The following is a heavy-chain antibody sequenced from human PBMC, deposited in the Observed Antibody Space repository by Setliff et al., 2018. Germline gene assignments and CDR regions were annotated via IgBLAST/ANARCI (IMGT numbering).Heavy chain of an antibody. CDR2: IKSITDGGTT. CDR3: TTYYDILTGYHWIDH. D-gene: IGHD3-9*01. J-gene: IGHJ4*02. V-gene: IGHV3-15*01. Sequence: LRLSCAASGFSFSSYAMSWVRQAPGKGLEWVSTIKSITDGGTTDYAAPVKGRFTISRDDSKTTLYLQMNSLKTEDTALYYCTTYYDILTGYHWIDHWGQGTLVTVSS. CDR1: GFSFSSYA.